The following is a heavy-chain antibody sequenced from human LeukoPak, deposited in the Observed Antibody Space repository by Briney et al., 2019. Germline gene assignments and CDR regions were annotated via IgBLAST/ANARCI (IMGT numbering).Heavy chain of an antibody. CDR3: ARFGGSMAFDY. CDR2: ISSSSDTV. CDR1: GFTFSSNS. D-gene: IGHD3-16*01. J-gene: IGHJ4*02. V-gene: IGHV3-48*04. Sequence: GGSLRLSCAASGFTFSSNSINWVRQAPGKGLEWASFISSSSDTVYYADSVKGRFTISRDNAKNSLYLQMNSLRVEDTAVYYCARFGGSMAFDYWGQGTLVTVSS.